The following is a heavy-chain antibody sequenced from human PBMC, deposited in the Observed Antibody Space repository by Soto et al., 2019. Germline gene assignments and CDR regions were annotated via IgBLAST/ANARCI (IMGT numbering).Heavy chain of an antibody. V-gene: IGHV3-23*01. D-gene: IGHD5-12*01. CDR2: ISGSGVST. CDR1: GFTFSSYA. Sequence: GGSLRLSCAASGFTFSSYAMSWVRQAPGKGLEWVSAISGSGVSTYYADSVQGRFTISRYNSKNTLYLQMNSLRAEDTAVYFCAMWMSVASLCAFDIWGQVTMVTVSS. J-gene: IGHJ3*02. CDR3: AMWMSVASLCAFDI.